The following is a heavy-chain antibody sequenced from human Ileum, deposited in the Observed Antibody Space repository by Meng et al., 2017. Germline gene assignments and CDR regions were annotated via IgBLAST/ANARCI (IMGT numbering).Heavy chain of an antibody. J-gene: IGHJ2*01. Sequence: ERVVGSGGGVVLSGISVCLSCARYGVTLRRHGMDWGRQAPGKGLGWVAVIWNDGSQKNYADTVEGRFSISKDNFRNMLYLQMISLTVEDTAVYYCARPGDAWQSWYFDLWGRGTLVTVSS. CDR3: ARPGDAWQSWYFDL. CDR2: IWNDGSQK. V-gene: IGHV3-33*01. D-gene: IGHD2-21*01. CDR1: GVTLRRHG.